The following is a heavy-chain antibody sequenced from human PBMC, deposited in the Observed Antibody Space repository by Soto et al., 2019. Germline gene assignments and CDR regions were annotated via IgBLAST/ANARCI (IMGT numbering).Heavy chain of an antibody. CDR2: FHYSGST. D-gene: IGHD3-16*01. Sequence: LSLTCTVSGGSISSRDSYWGWIRQPPGKGLEWIGSFHYSGSTYYNLSLKSRATISVDTSKSQLSLRVTSVTAADTAVYYCARGFGRSHFDYWGQGTLVTVS. CDR1: GGSISSRDSY. J-gene: IGHJ4*02. CDR3: ARGFGRSHFDY. V-gene: IGHV4-39*01.